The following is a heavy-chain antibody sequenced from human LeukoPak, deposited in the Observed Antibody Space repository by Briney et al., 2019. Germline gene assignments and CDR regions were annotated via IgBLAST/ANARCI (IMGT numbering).Heavy chain of an antibody. CDR1: GGSISSYY. CDR3: ARAREGSGWTYLVY. Sequence: SETLSLTCTVSGGSISSYYWGWIRQPPGKGLEWIGYIYYSGNTNYNPSLKSRVTISVDTSKNQFSLKLSSVTAADTAVYYCARAREGSGWTYLVYWGQGALVTVSS. V-gene: IGHV4-59*08. CDR2: IYYSGNT. J-gene: IGHJ4*02. D-gene: IGHD6-19*01.